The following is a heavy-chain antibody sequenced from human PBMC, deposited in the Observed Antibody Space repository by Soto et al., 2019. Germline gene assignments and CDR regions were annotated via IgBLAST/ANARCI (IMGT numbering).Heavy chain of an antibody. D-gene: IGHD6-19*01. V-gene: IGHV3-13*01. CDR1: GFTFSSYD. CDR2: IGTAGDT. Sequence: GGSLRLSCAASGFTFSSYDMHWVRQATGKGLEWVSAIGTAGDTYYPGSVKGRFTISRENAKNSLYLQMNSLRAEDTAVYYCARGIAVAGTGYYYYGMDVWGQGTTVTVSS. J-gene: IGHJ6*02. CDR3: ARGIAVAGTGYYYYGMDV.